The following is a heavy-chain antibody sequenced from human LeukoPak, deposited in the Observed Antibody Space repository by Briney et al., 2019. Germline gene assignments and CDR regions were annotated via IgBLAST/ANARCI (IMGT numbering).Heavy chain of an antibody. CDR2: ISSSSSYI. CDR3: ARGQWELPEFDY. V-gene: IGHV3-21*01. Sequence: GGSLRLSCAASGFTFSSYSMNWVRQAPGKGLEWVSSISSSSSYIYYADSVKGRFTISRDNAKNSLYLQMNSLRAEDTAVYYCARGQWELPEFDYWGQGTLVTVSS. D-gene: IGHD1-26*01. CDR1: GFTFSSYS. J-gene: IGHJ4*02.